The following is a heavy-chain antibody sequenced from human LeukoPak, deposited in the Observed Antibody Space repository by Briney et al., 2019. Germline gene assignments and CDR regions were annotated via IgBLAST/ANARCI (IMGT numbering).Heavy chain of an antibody. CDR3: ARSHSVTYYYGSGSYQGDY. D-gene: IGHD3-10*01. CDR2: INHSGST. V-gene: IGHV4-34*01. CDR1: GGSFSGYY. Sequence: KPSETLSLTCAVYGGSFSGYYWSWIRQPPGKGLEWIGEINHSGSTNYNPSLKSRVTISVDTSKNQFSLKLSSVIAADTAVYYCARSHSVTYYYGSGSYQGDYWGQGTLVTVSS. J-gene: IGHJ4*02.